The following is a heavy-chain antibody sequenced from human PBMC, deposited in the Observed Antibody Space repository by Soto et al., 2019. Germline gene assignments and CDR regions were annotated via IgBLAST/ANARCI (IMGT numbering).Heavy chain of an antibody. J-gene: IGHJ6*02. CDR1: GYTFTSYD. V-gene: IGHV1-8*01. CDR2: MNPNSGNT. CDR3: ARGPLYSNYDYGMDV. Sequence: QVQLVQSGAEVKKPGASVKVSCKASGYTFTSYDINWVRQATGQGLEWMGWMNPNSGNTGYAQKFQGRVTITRNTSISTAYMELRSLRSEDTAVYYCARGPLYSNYDYGMDVWGQGTTVTVSS. D-gene: IGHD4-4*01.